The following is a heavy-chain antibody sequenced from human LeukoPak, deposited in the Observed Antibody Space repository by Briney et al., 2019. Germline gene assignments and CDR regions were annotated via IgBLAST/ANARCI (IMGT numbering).Heavy chain of an antibody. Sequence: PGGSLRLSCSASGFTFSSYAMHWVRQPPGKGLEYVSAISSNEGSTYYADSVKGRFTISRDNSKNTLYLQMSSLRAEDTAVYYCVKDGGGDIVVVPAAMGINYFDYWGQGTLVTVSS. CDR1: GFTFSSYA. D-gene: IGHD2-2*01. CDR2: ISSNEGST. CDR3: VKDGGGDIVVVPAAMGINYFDY. V-gene: IGHV3-64D*06. J-gene: IGHJ4*02.